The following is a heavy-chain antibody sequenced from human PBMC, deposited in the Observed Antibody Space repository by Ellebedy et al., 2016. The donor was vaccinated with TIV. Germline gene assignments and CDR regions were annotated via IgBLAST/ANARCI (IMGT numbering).Heavy chain of an antibody. Sequence: SETLSLXXAISGDSVPSNSAAWNWTRQSPSRGLEWLGRTYYRSKWYNDYAVSVKSRITINPDTSKNQFSLQLNSVTPEDTAVYYCARDPDGDPFAFDIWGQGTMVTVSS. CDR3: ARDPDGDPFAFDI. V-gene: IGHV6-1*01. J-gene: IGHJ3*02. CDR2: TYYRSKWYN. CDR1: GDSVPSNSAA. D-gene: IGHD4-17*01.